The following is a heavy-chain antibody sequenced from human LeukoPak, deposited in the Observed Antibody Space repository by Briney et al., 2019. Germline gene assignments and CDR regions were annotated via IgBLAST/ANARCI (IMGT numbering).Heavy chain of an antibody. CDR2: ISWNSGSI. J-gene: IGHJ4*02. CDR1: GFTFDDYA. CDR3: AKDRQQWLDGFDY. Sequence: GGSLRLSCAASGFTFDDYAMHWVRQAPGKGLEWVSGISWNSGSIGYADSVKGRFTISRDNAKNSLYLQMNSLRAEDMALYYCAKDRQQWLDGFDYWGQGTLVTVSS. V-gene: IGHV3-9*03. D-gene: IGHD6-19*01.